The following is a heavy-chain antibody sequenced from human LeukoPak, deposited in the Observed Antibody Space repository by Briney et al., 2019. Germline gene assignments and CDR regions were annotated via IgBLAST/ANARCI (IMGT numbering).Heavy chain of an antibody. J-gene: IGHJ4*02. CDR2: ISSNSSYI. V-gene: IGHV3-21*01. CDR1: GFTFSSYS. CDR3: ARDDRDMTTVTTLDY. D-gene: IGHD4-11*01. Sequence: GGSLRLSCAASGFTFSSYSMTWVRQAPGKGLEWVSSISSNSSYIYYADSVKGRFTISRDNAKNSLYLQMNSLRAEDAAVYYCARDDRDMTTVTTLDYWGQGTLVTVSS.